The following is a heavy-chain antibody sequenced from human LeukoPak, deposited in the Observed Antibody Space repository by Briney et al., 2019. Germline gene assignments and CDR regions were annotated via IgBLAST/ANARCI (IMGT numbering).Heavy chain of an antibody. V-gene: IGHV1-18*01. CDR2: ISAYNGNK. Sequence: ASVKVSCKASGYTFTNYGISWVRQAPGQGLDWMGWISAYNGNKVYAQELQGRVTMTTDTSTSTAYMELRSLRSDDTAVYYCARHTGLRFLEWLSLWGQGTLVTVSS. D-gene: IGHD3-3*01. CDR3: ARHTGLRFLEWLSL. CDR1: GYTFTNYG. J-gene: IGHJ4*02.